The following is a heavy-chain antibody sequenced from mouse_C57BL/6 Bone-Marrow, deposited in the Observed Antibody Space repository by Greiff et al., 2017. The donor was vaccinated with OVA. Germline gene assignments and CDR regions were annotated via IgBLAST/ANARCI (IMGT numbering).Heavy chain of an antibody. Sequence: EVLVVESGGGLVKPGGSLKLSCAASGFTFSSYAMSWVRQTPEKRLEWVATISDGGSYTYYPDNVKGRFTISRDNAKNNLYLQMSQRRSEDTAMYYCAREGYGGYAWFADWGKGTLVTVSA. J-gene: IGHJ3*01. CDR3: AREGYGGYAWFAD. CDR1: GFTFSSYA. CDR2: ISDGGSYT. D-gene: IGHD2-3*01. V-gene: IGHV5-4*01.